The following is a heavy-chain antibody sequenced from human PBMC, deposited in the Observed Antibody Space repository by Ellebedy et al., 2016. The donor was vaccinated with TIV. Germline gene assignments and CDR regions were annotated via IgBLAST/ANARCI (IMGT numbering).Heavy chain of an antibody. V-gene: IGHV3-15*01. Sequence: PGGSLRLSCAASGFTFIHTWMSWVRQAPGKGLEWVGRIKRKSDGGTTDYSAAVKGRFTISRDDSKNTLYLQMNSLKTEDTALYYCTTDLYNWNAGFDYWGQGTLVTVSS. CDR2: IKRKSDGGTT. CDR3: TTDLYNWNAGFDY. J-gene: IGHJ4*02. D-gene: IGHD1-1*01. CDR1: GFTFIHTW.